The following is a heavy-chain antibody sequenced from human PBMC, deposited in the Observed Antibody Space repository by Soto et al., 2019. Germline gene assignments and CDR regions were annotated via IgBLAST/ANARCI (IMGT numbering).Heavy chain of an antibody. J-gene: IGHJ4*02. CDR3: ASLREVGATHFDY. D-gene: IGHD1-26*01. V-gene: IGHV4-4*02. Sequence: SETLSLTCAVSGGSISSSNWWSWVRQPPGKGLEWIGEIYHSGSTNYNPSLKSRVTISVDKSKNQFSLKLSSVTAADTAVYYCASLREVGATHFDYWGQGTLVTVS. CDR1: GGSISSSNW. CDR2: IYHSGST.